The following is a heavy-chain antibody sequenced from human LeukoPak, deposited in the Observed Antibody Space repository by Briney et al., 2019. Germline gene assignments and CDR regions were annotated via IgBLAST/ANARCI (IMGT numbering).Heavy chain of an antibody. CDR3: AKDPGDYDSSPDAFDI. Sequence: GGSLRLSCAASGFTFSSYGMHWVRQAPGKGLEWVAVIWYDGSNKYYADSVKGRFTISRDNSKNTLYLQMNSLRAEDTAVYYCAKDPGDYDSSPDAFDIWGQGTMVTVSS. CDR2: IWYDGSNK. V-gene: IGHV3-33*06. J-gene: IGHJ3*02. D-gene: IGHD3-22*01. CDR1: GFTFSSYG.